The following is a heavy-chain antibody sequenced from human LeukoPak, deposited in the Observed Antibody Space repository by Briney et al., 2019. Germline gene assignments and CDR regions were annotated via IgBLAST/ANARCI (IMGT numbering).Heavy chain of an antibody. J-gene: IGHJ4*02. CDR2: ITGGGGST. CDR3: ARDSYGLM. V-gene: IGHV3-23*01. CDR1: GFTFSNYV. D-gene: IGHD5-18*01. Sequence: GGSLRLSCAASGFTFSNYVMSWVRQAPGKGLEWVSLITGGGGSTYYADSVKGRFTISRDNAKNSLYLQINSLRAEDTAVYYCARDSYGLMWGQGTLVTVSS.